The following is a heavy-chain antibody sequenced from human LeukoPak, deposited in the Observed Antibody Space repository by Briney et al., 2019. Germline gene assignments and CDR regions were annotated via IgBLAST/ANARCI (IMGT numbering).Heavy chain of an antibody. Sequence: SVKVSCKASGGTFSSYAISWVRQAPGQGLEWMGGTIPIFGTANYAQKFQGRVTITADESTSTAYMELSSLRSEDTAVYYCAAVWFGEVKAYWFDPWGQGTLVTVSS. J-gene: IGHJ5*02. CDR2: TIPIFGTA. D-gene: IGHD3-10*01. V-gene: IGHV1-69*13. CDR1: GGTFSSYA. CDR3: AAVWFGEVKAYWFDP.